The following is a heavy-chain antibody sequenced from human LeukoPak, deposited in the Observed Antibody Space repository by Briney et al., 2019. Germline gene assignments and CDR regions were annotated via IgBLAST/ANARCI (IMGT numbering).Heavy chain of an antibody. Sequence: SHTLSLTCSVSGGSISSGSYYWSWIRQPAGKGLEWFGRIYTSGSTNYNPSLKSRVTISVDTSKNQFSLKLSSVTAADTAVYYCARAGGYYGSGSYSWFDPWGQGTLVTVSS. V-gene: IGHV4-61*02. CDR3: ARAGGYYGSGSYSWFDP. J-gene: IGHJ5*02. D-gene: IGHD3-10*01. CDR2: IYTSGST. CDR1: GGSISSGSYY.